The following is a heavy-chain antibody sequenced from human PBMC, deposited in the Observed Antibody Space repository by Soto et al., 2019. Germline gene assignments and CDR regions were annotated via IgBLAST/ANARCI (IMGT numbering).Heavy chain of an antibody. CDR1: GGTFSSYA. D-gene: IGHD6-19*01. J-gene: IGHJ4*02. V-gene: IGHV1-69*13. Sequence: SVKVSCKASGGTFSSYAISWVRQAPGQGLEWMGGIIPIFGTANYAQKFQGRVTITADESTSTAYMELSSLRAEDTAVYYCARDGRSSYSSGWYYFDYWGQGTLVTVSS. CDR3: ARDGRSSYSSGWYYFDY. CDR2: IIPIFGTA.